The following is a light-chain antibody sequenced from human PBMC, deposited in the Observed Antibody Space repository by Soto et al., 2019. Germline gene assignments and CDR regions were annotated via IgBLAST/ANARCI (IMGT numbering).Light chain of an antibody. CDR1: QSVSIY. Sequence: EIVMTQSPATLSVSPGERVTLSCRASQSVSIYLAWYQQRPGQAPRPLIYGASTRATGIPARFSASGSGTEVTLTINSLQSEDFAVYYCQQYNYWPLTVGGGTRVEI. J-gene: IGKJ4*01. V-gene: IGKV3-15*01. CDR3: QQYNYWPLT. CDR2: GAS.